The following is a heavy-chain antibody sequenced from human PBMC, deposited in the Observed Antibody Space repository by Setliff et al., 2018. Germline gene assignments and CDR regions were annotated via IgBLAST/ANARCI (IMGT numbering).Heavy chain of an antibody. Sequence: GGSLRLSCAASGFTFSSSAMSWVRQAPGKGLEWVSTIRGRGGSTYYADSVKGRFTISRDNVKNSLFLQMNSLRAEDTAVYYCVRDLHWGFDYWGLGTLVTVSS. CDR3: VRDLHWGFDY. CDR1: GFTFSSSA. D-gene: IGHD7-27*01. V-gene: IGHV3-23*01. J-gene: IGHJ4*02. CDR2: IRGRGGST.